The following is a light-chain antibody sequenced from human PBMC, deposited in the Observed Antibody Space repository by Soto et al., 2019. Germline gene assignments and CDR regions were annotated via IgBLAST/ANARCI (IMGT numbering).Light chain of an antibody. Sequence: EIVLTQSPGTLSLSPGERATLSCRASESVSSNYLAWYQQKHGQAPRLLIYGASRRATGIPDRFSGSGSGTDYPLTINRLEPEDFTVYYCQQHGASPRTFGRATNVE. V-gene: IGKV3-20*01. J-gene: IGKJ1*01. CDR2: GAS. CDR1: ESVSSNY. CDR3: QQHGASPRT.